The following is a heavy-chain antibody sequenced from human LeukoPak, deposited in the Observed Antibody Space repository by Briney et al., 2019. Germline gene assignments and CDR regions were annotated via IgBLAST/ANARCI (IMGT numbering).Heavy chain of an antibody. CDR3: ARGVVGWFDP. CDR2: IFYSGST. Sequence: PSETLSLTCTVSGGSISRSSYYWGWIRQPPGKGLEWIGSIFYSGSTYYNPSLKSRVTISVDTSKNQFSLKLRSVTAADTAIYYCARGVVGWFDPWGQGTLVTVSS. CDR1: GGSISRSSYY. J-gene: IGHJ5*02. D-gene: IGHD2-15*01. V-gene: IGHV4-39*07.